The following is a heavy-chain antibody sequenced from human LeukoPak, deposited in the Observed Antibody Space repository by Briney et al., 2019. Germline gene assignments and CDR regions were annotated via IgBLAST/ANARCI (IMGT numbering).Heavy chain of an antibody. D-gene: IGHD1-26*01. V-gene: IGHV3-21*01. CDR1: GFTFSTYN. CDR2: ITTSSSYM. CDR3: ARDPYSGRYGAYYYYYMDV. J-gene: IGHJ6*03. Sequence: GGSLRLSCAASGFTFSTYNMNWVRRTPGKGLEWVSSITTSSSYMFYADSVRGRFTISRDNAENSLYLQMNSLRDEDTAVYYCARDPYSGRYGAYYYYYMDVWGKGTTVTVSS.